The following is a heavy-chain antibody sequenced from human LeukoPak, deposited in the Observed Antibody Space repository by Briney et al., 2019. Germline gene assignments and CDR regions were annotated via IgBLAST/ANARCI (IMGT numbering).Heavy chain of an antibody. D-gene: IGHD3-10*01. CDR3: SKDLTSDFGGDLDP. Sequence: GGSLRLSCAASGFTFSKYGMHWVRQAPGKGLEWVALISSDGSQKYYADSVKGRFTISRDNSKSTVYLQMNSLRVEDAAVYYCSKDLTSDFGGDLDPWGQGTLVTVSS. V-gene: IGHV3-30*02. CDR2: ISSDGSQK. CDR1: GFTFSKYG. J-gene: IGHJ5*02.